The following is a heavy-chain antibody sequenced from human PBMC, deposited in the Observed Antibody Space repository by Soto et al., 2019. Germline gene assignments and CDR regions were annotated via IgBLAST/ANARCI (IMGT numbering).Heavy chain of an antibody. CDR3: AKGGPMGYDFWSGYYDYYYYYYMDV. D-gene: IGHD3-3*01. CDR1: GFTFSSYG. CDR2: ISYDGSNK. Sequence: GGSLRLSCAASGFTFSSYGMHWVRQAPGKGLEWVAVISYDGSNKYYADSVKGRFTISRDNSKNTLYLQMNSLRAEDTAVYYCAKGGPMGYDFWSGYYDYYYYYYMDVWGKGTTVTVSS. V-gene: IGHV3-30*18. J-gene: IGHJ6*03.